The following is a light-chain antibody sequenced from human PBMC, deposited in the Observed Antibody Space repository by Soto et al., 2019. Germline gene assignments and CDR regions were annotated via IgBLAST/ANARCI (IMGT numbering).Light chain of an antibody. CDR2: AAS. V-gene: IGKV1-6*01. CDR1: QDIRND. Sequence: AIQMTQSPSSLSASVGDRVTITCRASQDIRNDLGWYQQKPGRAPKLLIYAASTLQTGVPSRFSGSGSGTHFTLTISILQPEDFTTYYWLQDYNYPRTFGQGTKLEIK. CDR3: LQDYNYPRT. J-gene: IGKJ2*01.